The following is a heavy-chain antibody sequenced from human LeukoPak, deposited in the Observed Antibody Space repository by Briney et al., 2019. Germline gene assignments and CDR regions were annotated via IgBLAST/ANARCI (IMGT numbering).Heavy chain of an antibody. J-gene: IGHJ4*02. D-gene: IGHD3-10*01. CDR1: GYTFTGYY. V-gene: IGHV1-69*13. CDR2: IIPIFGQA. Sequence: SVKVSCKASGYTFTGYYMHWVRQAPGQGLEWMGGIIPIFGQANYAPKFQGRVTMTADETTSTAYMELSSLRSDDTAVYYCARDLVRGIKDGDYWGQGTLVTVSS. CDR3: ARDLVRGIKDGDY.